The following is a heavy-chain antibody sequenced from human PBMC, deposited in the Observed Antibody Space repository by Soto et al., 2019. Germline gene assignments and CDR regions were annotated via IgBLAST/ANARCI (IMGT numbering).Heavy chain of an antibody. CDR3: AKGSFGFDY. J-gene: IGHJ4*02. CDR1: GVTFTSYA. CDR2: ISKSGGST. Sequence: GGSLRLSCAASGVTFTSYAMTWVRQVPGEGLQWVSSISKSGGSTYYADSVEGRFTTSRDNSKNTLYLQMNSLRAEDTAIYYCAKGSFGFDYWGQGTLVTVSS. V-gene: IGHV3-23*01. D-gene: IGHD3-10*01.